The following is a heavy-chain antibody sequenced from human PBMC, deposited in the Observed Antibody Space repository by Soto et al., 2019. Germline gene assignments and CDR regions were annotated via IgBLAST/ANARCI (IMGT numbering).Heavy chain of an antibody. CDR2: IYSVGTT. Sequence: EVQLVETGGGLIQPGGSLRLSCAATGFTVSSYYMSWVRQAPGKGLEWVSVIYSVGTTYYADSVKGRVTISRDDSKNTLYLQMNNVRVEDTAVYYCARGATRDDMMESPWGQGTLVTVSS. CDR3: ARGATRDDMMESP. CDR1: GFTVSSYY. J-gene: IGHJ5*02. D-gene: IGHD3-16*01. V-gene: IGHV3-53*02.